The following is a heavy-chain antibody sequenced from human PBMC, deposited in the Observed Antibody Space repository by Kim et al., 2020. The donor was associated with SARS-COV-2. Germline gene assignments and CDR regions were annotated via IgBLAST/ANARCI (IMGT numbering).Heavy chain of an antibody. CDR2: ISYDGSNK. V-gene: IGHV3-30*18. CDR1: GFTFSSYG. J-gene: IGHJ3*02. CDR3: AKALRTYYYGSGSYYNAFDI. D-gene: IGHD3-10*01. Sequence: GGSLRLSCAASGFTFSSYGMHWVRQAPGKGLEWVAVISYDGSNKYYADSVKGRFTISRDNSKNTLYLQMNSLRAEDTAVYYCAKALRTYYYGSGSYYNAFDIWGQGTMVTVSS.